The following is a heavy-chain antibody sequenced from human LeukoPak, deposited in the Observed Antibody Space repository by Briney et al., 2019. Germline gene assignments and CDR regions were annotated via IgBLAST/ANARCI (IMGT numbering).Heavy chain of an antibody. CDR1: GFTFSNAG. Sequence: GGSLRLSCTASGFTFSNAGMNWVRQAPGKGLEWVSAISGSGVTTYYAGSVKGRFTISRDNSKNTLYLQMNSLRAEDTAVYYCAKDRVGATLYFDYWGQGTLVTVSS. CDR2: ISGSGVTT. J-gene: IGHJ4*02. CDR3: AKDRVGATLYFDY. D-gene: IGHD1-26*01. V-gene: IGHV3-23*01.